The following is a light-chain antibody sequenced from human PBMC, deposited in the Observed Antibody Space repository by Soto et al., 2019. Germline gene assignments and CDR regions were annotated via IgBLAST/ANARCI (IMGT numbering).Light chain of an antibody. CDR3: TSYTSNSTRV. V-gene: IGLV2-14*01. J-gene: IGLJ2*01. CDR1: NSDVGSYNY. CDR2: EVG. Sequence: QSALTQPASVSGSPGQSITISCTGTNSDVGSYNYVSWYQQHPGKAPKLMIYEVGNRPSGVSNRFTGSKSGNTASLTISGLQTEDEADYYCTSYTSNSTRVFGGGTKLPVL.